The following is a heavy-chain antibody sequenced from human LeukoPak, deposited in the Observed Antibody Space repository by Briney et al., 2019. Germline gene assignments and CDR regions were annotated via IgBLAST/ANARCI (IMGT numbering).Heavy chain of an antibody. D-gene: IGHD1-26*01. CDR3: AKYSGNYYYFYYMDV. J-gene: IGHJ6*03. V-gene: IGHV3-23*01. CDR2: ISDSGGST. Sequence: GGSLRLSCAASRFTFSSYAMSWVRQAPGKGLKWVSTISDSGGSTYYADSVKGRFTISRDNSKNTPYLQMNSLRAEDTAIYYCAKYSGNYYYFYYMDVWGKGTTVTVSS. CDR1: RFTFSSYA.